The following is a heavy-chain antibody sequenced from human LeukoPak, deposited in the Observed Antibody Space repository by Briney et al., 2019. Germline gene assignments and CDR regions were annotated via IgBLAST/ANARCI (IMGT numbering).Heavy chain of an antibody. D-gene: IGHD2-15*01. Sequence: GESLKIFCKGSGYIINNYWIGWVRQMRGKGREWMGIIYPADSDIRYSPSFQGPVTIYADKSISTAYLHWSSLKDSATAMYYCARQDYCSGGSCYTWSDPWGQGTLVTVSS. J-gene: IGHJ5*02. V-gene: IGHV5-51*01. CDR1: GYIINNYW. CDR3: ARQDYCSGGSCYTWSDP. CDR2: IYPADSDI.